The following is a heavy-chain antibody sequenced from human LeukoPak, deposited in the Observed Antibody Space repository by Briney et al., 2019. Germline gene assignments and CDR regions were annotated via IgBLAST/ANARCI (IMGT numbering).Heavy chain of an antibody. CDR3: ARIAVAVGYYYYYMDV. Sequence: PSETLSLTCTVSGGSISSSSYYWGWIRQPPGKGLEWIGSIYYSGSTYYNPSLKSRVTISVDTSKNQFSLKLSSVTAADTAVYYCARIAVAVGYYYYYMDVWGKGTTVTISS. D-gene: IGHD6-19*01. J-gene: IGHJ6*03. CDR2: IYYSGST. CDR1: GGSISSSSYY. V-gene: IGHV4-39*01.